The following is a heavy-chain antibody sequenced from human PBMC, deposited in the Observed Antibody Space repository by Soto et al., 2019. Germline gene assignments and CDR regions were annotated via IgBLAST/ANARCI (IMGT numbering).Heavy chain of an antibody. V-gene: IGHV4-30-4*01. J-gene: IGHJ4*02. CDR2: XXXSXXP. Sequence: PSETLSLTCTVSGGSISSGDYYWSWIRQPPGXGLXXIGXXXXSXXPSYHPSLKSRLTISVDTSKTQFSLKLSSVTAADTAVYYCARGFGDCLGQGTLVTASS. CDR1: GGSISSGDYY. D-gene: IGHD3-10*01. CDR3: ARGFGDC.